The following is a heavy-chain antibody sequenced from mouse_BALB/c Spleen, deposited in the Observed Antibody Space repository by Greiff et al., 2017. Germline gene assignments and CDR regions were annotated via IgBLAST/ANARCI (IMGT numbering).Heavy chain of an antibody. CDR3: ARKKYGNYEFAY. CDR1: GFTFSSFG. J-gene: IGHJ3*01. D-gene: IGHD2-10*02. Sequence: EVQLVESGGGLVQPGGSRKLSCAASGFTFSSFGMHWVRQAPEKGLEWVAYISSGSSTIYYADTVKGRFTISRDNPKNTLFLQMTSLRSEDTAMYYCARKKYGNYEFAYWGQGTLVTVSA. V-gene: IGHV5-17*02. CDR2: ISSGSSTI.